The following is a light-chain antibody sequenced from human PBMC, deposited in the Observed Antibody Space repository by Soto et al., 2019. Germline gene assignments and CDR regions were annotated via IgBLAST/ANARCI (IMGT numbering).Light chain of an antibody. Sequence: QLVLTQPPSVSAAPRQRVTISCSGSSSNIGNNAVNWYQLLPGKAPKLLIHFDDRVSSGVSDRFSGSKSGTSASLAISGLQSEDEADYYCAAWDDSLNGPVFGGGTKLTVL. V-gene: IGLV1-36*01. CDR2: FDD. J-gene: IGLJ3*02. CDR3: AAWDDSLNGPV. CDR1: SSNIGNNA.